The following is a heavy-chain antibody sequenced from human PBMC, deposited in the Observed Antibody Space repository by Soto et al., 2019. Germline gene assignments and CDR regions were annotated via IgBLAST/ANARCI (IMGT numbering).Heavy chain of an antibody. CDR2: INPSGGST. V-gene: IGHV1-46*01. Sequence: ASVEVSCKASGYTFTSYYMHWVRQAPGQGLEWMGIINPSGGSTSYAQKFQGRVTMTRDTSTSTVYMELSSLRSEDTAVYYCARAGDYDFWSGYSPFGYWGQGTLVTVSS. J-gene: IGHJ4*02. CDR3: ARAGDYDFWSGYSPFGY. D-gene: IGHD3-3*01. CDR1: GYTFTSYY.